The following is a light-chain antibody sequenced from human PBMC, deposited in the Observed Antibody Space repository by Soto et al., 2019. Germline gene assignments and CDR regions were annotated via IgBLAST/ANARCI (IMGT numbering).Light chain of an antibody. CDR2: AAS. Sequence: EIEMTQSPATLSLAPVERVTLSCRASESVSTNLAWYQQKAGQAPRLLIYAASSRATGIPDRFSGSGSGTDFTLTITRLEPEDSAMYYCQQYGSSGGITFGHGTRLENK. V-gene: IGKV3-20*01. CDR3: QQYGSSGGIT. J-gene: IGKJ5*01. CDR1: ESVSTN.